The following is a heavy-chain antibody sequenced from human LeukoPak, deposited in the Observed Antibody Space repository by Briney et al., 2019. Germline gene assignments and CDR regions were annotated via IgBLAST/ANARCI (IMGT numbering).Heavy chain of an antibody. CDR2: IKSKTDGGTT. CDR1: GFTFGDYA. V-gene: IGHV3-15*01. Sequence: GGSLRLSCTASGFTFGDYAMSWFRQAPGKGLEWVGRIKSKTDGGTTDYAAPVKGRFTISRDDSKNTLYLQMNSLKTEDTAVYYCSTTYYYDSSEGYWGQGTLVTVSS. D-gene: IGHD3-22*01. CDR3: STTYYYDSSEGY. J-gene: IGHJ4*02.